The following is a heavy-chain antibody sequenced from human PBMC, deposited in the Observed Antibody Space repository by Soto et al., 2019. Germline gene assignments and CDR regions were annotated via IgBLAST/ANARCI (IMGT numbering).Heavy chain of an antibody. CDR1: GISLTNSGVG. J-gene: IGHJ6*02. V-gene: IGHV2-5*02. Sequence: QITLTESGPTLVKPTQTLTLTCTFSGISLTNSGVGVSWIRQPPGKALEWLAVIYWDDAKHFSPSHKSRLTITKDTSKNQVVLTMTNMDSVDTATYFCAQMDFDLYGMDVWGQGTTVIVSS. CDR2: IYWDDAK. CDR3: AQMDFDLYGMDV. D-gene: IGHD3-9*01.